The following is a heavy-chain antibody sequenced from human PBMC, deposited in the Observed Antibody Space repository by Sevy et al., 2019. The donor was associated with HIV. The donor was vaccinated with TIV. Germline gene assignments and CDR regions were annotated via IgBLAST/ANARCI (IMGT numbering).Heavy chain of an antibody. CDR2: ISFDGTDK. CDR3: VRETTMLPRGTFDF. J-gene: IGHJ3*01. D-gene: IGHD3-10*01. V-gene: IGHV3-30-3*01. Sequence: GGSLKLSCAASGFTFSSYPMHWVRQAPGKGLEWVSFISFDGTDKYYADSVKGRFTITRDNSKNTLFLQMNSLRAEDTAFYYCVRETTMLPRGTFDFWGQGTMVTVSS. CDR1: GFTFSSYP.